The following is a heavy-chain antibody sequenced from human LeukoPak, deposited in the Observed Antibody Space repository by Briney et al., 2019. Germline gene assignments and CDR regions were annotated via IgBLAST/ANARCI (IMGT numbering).Heavy chain of an antibody. CDR2: INSDESST. Sequence: PGGSLRLSCAASGFTFSSYGMHWVRQAPGKGLVWVSRINSDESSTTYADSVKGRFTISRDTAKNTVYLQMNSLRAEDTAVYYCAGGDGYSRGLDYWGQGTLVTVSS. D-gene: IGHD6-25*01. CDR3: AGGDGYSRGLDY. CDR1: GFTFSSYG. J-gene: IGHJ4*02. V-gene: IGHV3-74*01.